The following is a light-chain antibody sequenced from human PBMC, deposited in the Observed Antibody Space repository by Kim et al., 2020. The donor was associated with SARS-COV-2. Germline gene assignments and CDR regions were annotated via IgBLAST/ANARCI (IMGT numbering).Light chain of an antibody. CDR1: QSVSSY. Sequence: SPGERATPSCRASQSVSSYLAWYQQKPGQAPRLLFYDASTGATGIPARFSGSGSGTDFTLTISSLEPEDFAVYYCQQRSNWPPWTFGQGTKVDIK. CDR2: DAS. V-gene: IGKV3-11*01. J-gene: IGKJ1*01. CDR3: QQRSNWPPWT.